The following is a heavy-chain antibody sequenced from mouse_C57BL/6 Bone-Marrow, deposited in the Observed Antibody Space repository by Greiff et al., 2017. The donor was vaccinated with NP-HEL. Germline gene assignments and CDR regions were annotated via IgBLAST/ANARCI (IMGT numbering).Heavy chain of an antibody. V-gene: IGHV1-42*01. J-gene: IGHJ2*01. CDR1: GYSFTGYY. CDR2: INPSTGGT. D-gene: IGHD2-4*01. CDR3: ARWDYDGVDY. Sequence: EVKLMESGPELVKPGASVKISCKASGYSFTGYYMNWVKQSPEKSLEWIGDINPSTGGTTYNQKFKAKATLTVDKSSSTAYMQLKSLTSEDSAVYYCARWDYDGVDYWGQGTTLTVSS.